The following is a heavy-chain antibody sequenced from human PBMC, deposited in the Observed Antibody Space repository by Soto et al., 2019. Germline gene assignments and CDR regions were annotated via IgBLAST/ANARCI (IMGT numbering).Heavy chain of an antibody. V-gene: IGHV3-66*01. CDR1: GFTVSSNY. Sequence: GGSLRLSCAASGFTVSSNYMSWVRQAPGKGLEWVSVIYSGGSTYYADSVKGRFTISRDNSKNTLYLQMNSLRAEDTAVYYCAREVRSGSYYVGNWFDPWGQGTLVTVSS. D-gene: IGHD3-10*01. CDR3: AREVRSGSYYVGNWFDP. CDR2: IYSGGST. J-gene: IGHJ5*02.